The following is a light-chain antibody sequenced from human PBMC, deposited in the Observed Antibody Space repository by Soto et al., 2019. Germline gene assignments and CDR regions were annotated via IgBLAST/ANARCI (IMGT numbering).Light chain of an antibody. CDR2: TAS. Sequence: DVQLTQSPSFLSASVGDRVTITCRASQGITNYLAWYQQKPGKAPKPLIYTASILQSGVPSRFSGSGAGAEFTLTITGLQPEDFATYYCQQFHTYPWTFGQGTKVPIK. V-gene: IGKV1-9*01. CDR3: QQFHTYPWT. J-gene: IGKJ1*01. CDR1: QGITNY.